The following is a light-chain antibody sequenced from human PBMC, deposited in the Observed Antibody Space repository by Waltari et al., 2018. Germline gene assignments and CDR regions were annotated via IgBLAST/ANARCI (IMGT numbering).Light chain of an antibody. Sequence: SYVLTQALSVTVAPGHTATTTCGGNDIGRTNVHWYQQKPGQAAIVVLYYDSDRPSGIPGRFSGSHSENPATLPISRVEAGDEADYFCQVWDPNSDHLVVFGGGTKLTVL. CDR3: QVWDPNSDHLVV. CDR1: DIGRTN. V-gene: IGLV3-21*04. J-gene: IGLJ2*01. CDR2: YDS.